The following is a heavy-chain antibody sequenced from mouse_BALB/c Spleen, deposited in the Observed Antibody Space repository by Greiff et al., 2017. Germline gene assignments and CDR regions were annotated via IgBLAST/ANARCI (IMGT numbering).Heavy chain of an antibody. V-gene: IGHV14-3*02. J-gene: IGHJ3*01. Sequence: EVHLVESGAELVKPGASVKLSCTASGFNIKDTYMHWVKQRPEQGLEWIGRIDPANGNTKYDPKFQGKATITADTSSNTAYLQLSSLTSEDTAVYYCARSGAYWGQGTLVTVSA. CDR3: ARSGAY. CDR2: IDPANGNT. CDR1: GFNIKDTY. D-gene: IGHD3-2*02.